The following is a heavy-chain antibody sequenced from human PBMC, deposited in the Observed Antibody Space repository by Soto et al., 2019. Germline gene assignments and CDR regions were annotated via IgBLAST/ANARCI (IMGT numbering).Heavy chain of an antibody. Sequence: QVQLVQSVTEVKKPGASVQVSCKASGYSFTSYGINWVRQAPGQGLEWMGWISTYNGDTNYAQKFQGRVTMTTDTSTTTAYMELRRLTSDDTAVYFCGRGDSTGSPRGWFDPWGQGTVVTVAS. CDR3: GRGDSTGSPRGWFDP. J-gene: IGHJ5*02. CDR1: GYSFTSYG. V-gene: IGHV1-18*04. D-gene: IGHD6-19*01. CDR2: ISTYNGDT.